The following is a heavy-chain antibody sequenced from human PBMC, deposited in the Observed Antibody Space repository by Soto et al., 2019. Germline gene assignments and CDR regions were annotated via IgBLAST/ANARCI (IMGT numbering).Heavy chain of an antibody. J-gene: IGHJ4*02. CDR3: VKDSVAGTFDY. CDR1: GLTFSSYV. D-gene: IGHD6-19*01. Sequence: PGGSLRLSCAASGLTFSSYVMSWVRQAPGKGLEWVSAISGSGGSTYYADSVKGRFTISRDNSKNTLYLQMNSLRAEDTAVYYCVKDSVAGTFDYWGQGTLVTVSS. V-gene: IGHV3-23*01. CDR2: ISGSGGST.